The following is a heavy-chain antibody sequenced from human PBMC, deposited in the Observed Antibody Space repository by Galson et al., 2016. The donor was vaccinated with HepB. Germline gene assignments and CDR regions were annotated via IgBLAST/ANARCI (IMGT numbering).Heavy chain of an antibody. CDR3: AKVRMPGTEAIYFPH. CDR1: GFTFHAYS. J-gene: IGHJ1*01. V-gene: IGHV3-21*04. D-gene: IGHD1-1*01. Sequence: SLRLSCAASGFTFHAYSMTWVRQAPGKGLEWVSSISADSSYISYAASLKGRFTISRDNSKNTLFLQMNSLRDEDTAVYYCAKVRMPGTEAIYFPHWGQGTLVTVS. CDR2: ISADSSYI.